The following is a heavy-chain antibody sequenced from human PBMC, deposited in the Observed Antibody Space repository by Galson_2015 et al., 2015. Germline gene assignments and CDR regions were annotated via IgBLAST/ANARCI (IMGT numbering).Heavy chain of an antibody. CDR1: GFTFTTYW. CDR2: IKEDGTEK. V-gene: IGHV3-7*01. J-gene: IGHJ4*02. D-gene: IGHD3-16*01. CDR3: SRHLGTWNFDS. Sequence: SLRLSCAASGFTFTTYWMTRVRQAPGKGLEWVANIKEDGTEKYYVDSVKGRFTISRDNAKNSLYLQMTSLRVEDTAVYYCSRHLGTWNFDSWGQGTLVTVSS.